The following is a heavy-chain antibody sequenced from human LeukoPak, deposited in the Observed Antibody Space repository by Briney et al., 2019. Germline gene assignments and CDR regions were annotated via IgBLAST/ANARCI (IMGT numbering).Heavy chain of an antibody. CDR3: ARESRLATKNAFDI. V-gene: IGHV3-11*01. CDR1: GFTFSDYY. CDR2: ISSSGSTI. J-gene: IGHJ3*02. Sequence: GGSLRLSCAASGFTFSDYYMSWIRQAPGKGLEWVSYISSSGSTIYYADSVKGRFTISRDNAKNSLYLQMNSLRAEDTAVYYCARESRLATKNAFDIWGQGTMVTVSS.